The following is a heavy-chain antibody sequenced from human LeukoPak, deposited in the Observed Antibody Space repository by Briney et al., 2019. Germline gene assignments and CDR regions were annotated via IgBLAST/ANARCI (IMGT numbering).Heavy chain of an antibody. V-gene: IGHV4-39*01. CDR3: ARRGSNTWSDFDY. J-gene: IGHJ4*02. CDR2: INYSGST. D-gene: IGHD2-15*01. CDR1: DGSISRSSYY. Sequence: SETLSLTCSVSDGSISRSSYYWGWIRQPPGKGLEWIGSINYSGSTYYNPSLKSRVTISVDTSKNQFSLKLTFVTAADTAVYYCARRGSNTWSDFDYWGQGTLVTVSS.